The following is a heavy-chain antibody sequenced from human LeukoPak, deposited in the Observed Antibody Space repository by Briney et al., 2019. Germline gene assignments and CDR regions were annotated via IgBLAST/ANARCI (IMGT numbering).Heavy chain of an antibody. V-gene: IGHV4-38-2*01. Sequence: SETLSLTCAVSGYSISSGYYWGWIRQPPGKGLEWLGSIHHSGSTYYSPSLKSRVTISVDTSKNQFSLKVSSVTAADTAAYYCARGSGYSSGWNWFDPWGQGTLVTVSS. CDR1: GYSISSGYY. CDR3: ARGSGYSSGWNWFDP. J-gene: IGHJ5*02. CDR2: IHHSGST. D-gene: IGHD6-19*01.